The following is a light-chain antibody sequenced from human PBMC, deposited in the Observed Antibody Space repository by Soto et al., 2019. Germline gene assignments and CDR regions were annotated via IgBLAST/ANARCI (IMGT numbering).Light chain of an antibody. CDR2: DAS. V-gene: IGKV3-11*01. CDR3: QQRSNWIT. Sequence: EIVLTQSPATLSLSPGERATLSCRASQSVSSYLAWYQHKPGQAPRLLIYDASNRATGIPARFSGGGSGTDFTLTISSLEPEDFAVYYCQQRSNWITFGQGTQLEIK. J-gene: IGKJ5*01. CDR1: QSVSSY.